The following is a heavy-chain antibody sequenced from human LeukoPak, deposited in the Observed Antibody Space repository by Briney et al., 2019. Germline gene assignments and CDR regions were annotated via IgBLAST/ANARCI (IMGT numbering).Heavy chain of an antibody. D-gene: IGHD3-9*01. CDR2: TYSGGST. J-gene: IGHJ4*02. CDR1: GFTVSSNY. CDR3: AKDSFVRDIYRFFDWSFDA. Sequence: GGSLRLSCAASGFTVSSNYMNWVRQAPGKGLEWVSVTYSGGSTYYADSVKGRFTISRDNSKNTLYLQMNSLRAEDTAVYYCAKDSFVRDIYRFFDWSFDAWGQGTLVTVSS. V-gene: IGHV3-66*01.